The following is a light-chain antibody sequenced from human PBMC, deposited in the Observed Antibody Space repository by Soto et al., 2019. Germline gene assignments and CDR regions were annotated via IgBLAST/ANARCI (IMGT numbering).Light chain of an antibody. J-gene: IGKJ1*01. Sequence: EIVLTQAPGTLTLSPGERAALSCSASQSVSTRSLAWYQQKPGQAPRLLISGASSRAADIPDRFSGSGSGTDFTLTINRLEPEDFAVYYCQKYDSSPRTFGQGTKVDIK. CDR3: QKYDSSPRT. CDR2: GAS. CDR1: QSVSTRS. V-gene: IGKV3-20*01.